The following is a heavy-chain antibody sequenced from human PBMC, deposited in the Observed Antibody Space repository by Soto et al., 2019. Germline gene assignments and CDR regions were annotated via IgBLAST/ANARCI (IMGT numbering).Heavy chain of an antibody. CDR1: GFTFSSYE. Sequence: GGSLRLSCAASGFTFSSYEMNWVRQAPGKGLEWVSYISSSGSTIYYADSVKGRFTISRDNAKNSLYLQMNSLRAEDTAVYYCARDIRYYDFWGGYYHYYGMDVWGQGTTVTVSS. CDR2: ISSSGSTI. V-gene: IGHV3-48*03. CDR3: ARDIRYYDFWGGYYHYYGMDV. D-gene: IGHD3-3*01. J-gene: IGHJ6*02.